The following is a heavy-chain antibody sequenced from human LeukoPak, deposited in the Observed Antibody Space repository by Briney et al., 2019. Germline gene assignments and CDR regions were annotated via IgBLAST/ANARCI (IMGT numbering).Heavy chain of an antibody. CDR2: ISWNSGSI. D-gene: IGHD6-19*01. CDR1: GFTFDDYA. J-gene: IGHJ4*02. CDR3: ARDLSGWYYFDY. V-gene: IGHV3-9*01. Sequence: GRSLRLSCAASGFTFDDYAMHWVRQAPGKGLEWVSGISWNSGSIGYADSVKGRFTISRNNAKNSLYLQMNSLRAEDTAVYYCARDLSGWYYFDYWGQGTLVTVSS.